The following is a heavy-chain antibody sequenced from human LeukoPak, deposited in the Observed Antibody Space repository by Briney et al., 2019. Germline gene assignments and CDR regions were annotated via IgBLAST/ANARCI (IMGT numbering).Heavy chain of an antibody. J-gene: IGHJ4*02. CDR1: GGSISSGGYY. D-gene: IGHD5-18*01. CDR2: IYYSGST. Sequence: SETLSLTCTVSGGSISSGGYYWSWIRQPPGKGLEWIGYIYYSGSTNYNPSLKSRVTISVDTSKNQFSLKLSSVTAADTAVYYCARVREGHVDTAMVYDYWGQGTLVTVSS. CDR3: ARVREGHVDTAMVYDY. V-gene: IGHV4-61*08.